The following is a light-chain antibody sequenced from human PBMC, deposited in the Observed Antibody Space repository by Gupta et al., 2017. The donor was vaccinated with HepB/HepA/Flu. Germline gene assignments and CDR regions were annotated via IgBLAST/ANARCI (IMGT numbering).Light chain of an antibody. CDR1: SLRSYY. V-gene: IGLV3-19*01. CDR3: NSRDSGGNHRV. Sequence: SSELTQDPAVSVALGQTVRITCQADSLRSYYASWYQLKQGQAPVLVIYGKINRPSGIPDRVACSGSGNTDSLTLTGAQAEDEDDDDCNSRDSGGNHRVCGGGTKLTV. J-gene: IGLJ2*01. CDR2: GKI.